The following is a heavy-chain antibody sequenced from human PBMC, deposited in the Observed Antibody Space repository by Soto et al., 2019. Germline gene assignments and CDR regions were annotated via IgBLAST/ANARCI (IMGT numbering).Heavy chain of an antibody. CDR3: ARCASTGPYYYYGMDV. D-gene: IGHD1-1*01. CDR2: IYYSGSA. V-gene: IGHV4-59*01. J-gene: IGHJ6*02. Sequence: PSETLSLTCAVSGGSISGYYWSWVRQPPGRGLEWIGYIYYSGSANYNPSLRSRVSISVDTSNNQFHLKMSSATAADTAVYYCARCASTGPYYYYGMDVWGQGTTVTVS. CDR1: GGSISGYY.